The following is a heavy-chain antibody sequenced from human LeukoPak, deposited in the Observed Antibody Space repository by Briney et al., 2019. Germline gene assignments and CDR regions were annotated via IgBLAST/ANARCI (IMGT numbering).Heavy chain of an antibody. CDR2: ISANTGNR. CDR1: GYTFTNFG. V-gene: IGHV1-18*01. D-gene: IGHD2-2*01. Sequence: ASVKVSCKASGYTFTNFGVAWERQAPGQGLEWMGWISANTGNRNYAQKFQDRVTMTTDTSTTTAYMELRSLRSDDTAVYYCARWGSSRTSCFSYSCWYMDVWGEGTTVTVSS. CDR3: ARWGSSRTSCFSYSCWYMDV. J-gene: IGHJ6*03.